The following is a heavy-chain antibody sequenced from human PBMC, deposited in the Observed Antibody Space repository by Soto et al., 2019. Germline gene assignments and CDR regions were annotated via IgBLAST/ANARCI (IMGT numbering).Heavy chain of an antibody. J-gene: IGHJ4*02. Sequence: EVQLLESGGGLVHPGGSRRLSCAASGFTFSGYAMSWVRQAPGKGLEWVSTISTSGSSTYYADSVKGRFAISRDNAKNTLYLHMNSLRAEDTAVYYCARTLWYGELLYQSDYWGQGTLVTVSS. CDR3: ARTLWYGELLYQSDY. CDR1: GFTFSGYA. CDR2: ISTSGSST. D-gene: IGHD3-10*01. V-gene: IGHV3-23*01.